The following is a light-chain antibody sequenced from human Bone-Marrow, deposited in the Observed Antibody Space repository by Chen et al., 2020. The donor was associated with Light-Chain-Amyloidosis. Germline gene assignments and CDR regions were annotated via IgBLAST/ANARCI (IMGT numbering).Light chain of an antibody. CDR2: AIS. Sequence: EIVLTQSPGTLSLSPGEGATLSCRASQSLAAYYVAWFQQKPGQAPRLLIYAISERAAGVPGRVSGSGSGTDFTLAISRVEAEDFAIYYCQQYGTLPWTFGQGTKVEI. CDR1: QSLAAYY. CDR3: QQYGTLPWT. V-gene: IGKV3-20*01. J-gene: IGKJ1*01.